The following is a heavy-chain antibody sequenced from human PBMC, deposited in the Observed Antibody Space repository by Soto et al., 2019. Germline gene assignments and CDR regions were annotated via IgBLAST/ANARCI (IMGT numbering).Heavy chain of an antibody. D-gene: IGHD3-22*01. CDR3: ARAGYYYDSSGYYAVHYYYYGMDV. CDR1: GGTFSSYA. V-gene: IGHV1-69*01. Sequence: QVQLVQSGAEVKKPGSSVKVSCKASGGTFSSYAISWVRQAPGQGLEWMGGIIPIFGTANYAQKFQSRVTITADESTSTAYMELSSLRSEDTAVYYCARAGYYYDSSGYYAVHYYYYGMDVWGQGTTVTVSS. CDR2: IIPIFGTA. J-gene: IGHJ6*02.